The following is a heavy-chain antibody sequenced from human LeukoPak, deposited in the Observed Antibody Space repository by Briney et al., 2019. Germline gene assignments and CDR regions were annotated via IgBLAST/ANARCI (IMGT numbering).Heavy chain of an antibody. J-gene: IGHJ4*02. CDR1: GYTFSIYG. D-gene: IGHD3-22*01. CDR2: IIAYNCNT. Sequence: PSVKVSCKASGYTFSIYGISWVRQAPGQVIEWIGWIIAYNCNTNYAQKFQSRVTMTTDTYTNTAYMELRGLRSDDTAVYYCARDLSPRYSDASGYSPSDYWGQGSLVTVSP. CDR3: ARDLSPRYSDASGYSPSDY. V-gene: IGHV1-18*01.